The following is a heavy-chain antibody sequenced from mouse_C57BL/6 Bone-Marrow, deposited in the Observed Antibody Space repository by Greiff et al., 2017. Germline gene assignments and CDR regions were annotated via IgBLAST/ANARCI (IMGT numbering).Heavy chain of an antibody. CDR2: IGPGSGST. V-gene: IGHV1-77*01. J-gene: IGHJ1*03. D-gene: IGHD1-1*01. CDR1: GYTFTDYY. Sequence: QVQLQQSGAELVKPGASVKISCKASGYTFTDYYINWVKQRPGQGLEWIGKIGPGSGSTYYNEKFKGKATLTADKSSSTAYMQLSSLTSEDSAVYFCARFLIYYYGSSYPHWYFDVWGTGTTVTVSS. CDR3: ARFLIYYYGSSYPHWYFDV.